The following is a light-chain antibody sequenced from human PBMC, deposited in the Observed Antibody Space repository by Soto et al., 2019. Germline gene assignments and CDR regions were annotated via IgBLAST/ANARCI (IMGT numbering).Light chain of an antibody. Sequence: DIQMTQPPSTLSGSVGDRVTITRRASQTISSWLAWYQQKPGKAPKLLIYKASTLKSGVPSRFSDSGSGTDFTLTISSLQSEDFAVYYCQHYNYWPYTFGQGTKVDNK. J-gene: IGKJ2*01. V-gene: IGKV1-5*03. CDR3: QHYNYWPYT. CDR1: QTISSW. CDR2: KAS.